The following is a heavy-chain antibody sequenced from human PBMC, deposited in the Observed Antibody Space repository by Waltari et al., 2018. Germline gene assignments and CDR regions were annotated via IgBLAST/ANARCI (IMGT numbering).Heavy chain of an antibody. J-gene: IGHJ4*02. Sequence: QVQLVQSGAEGKKPGASVKVSCTAAGYTFTGYYMHWVRQAPGQGLEWMGRINPNSGGTNYAQKFQGRVTMTRDTSISTAYMELSRLRSDDTAVYYCAREEGAVGAHNYWGQGTLVTVSS. D-gene: IGHD1-26*01. CDR2: INPNSGGT. CDR1: GYTFTGYY. CDR3: AREEGAVGAHNY. V-gene: IGHV1-2*06.